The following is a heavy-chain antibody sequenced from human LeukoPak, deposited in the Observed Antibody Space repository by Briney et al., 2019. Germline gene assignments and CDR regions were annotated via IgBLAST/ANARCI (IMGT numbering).Heavy chain of an antibody. D-gene: IGHD5-18*01. CDR1: GGSISSGDRY. CDR2: IYSTGNT. CDR3: ARDSYSYGYGGFDY. J-gene: IGHJ4*02. Sequence: SQTLALTCTVSGGSISSGDRYWSWIRQSPGKGLEWIGYIYSTGNTYYNPSLKSRVIISVDTSKNQFSLELNSVTAADTAVYYCARDSYSYGYGGFDYWGQGILVTVSS. V-gene: IGHV4-30-4*01.